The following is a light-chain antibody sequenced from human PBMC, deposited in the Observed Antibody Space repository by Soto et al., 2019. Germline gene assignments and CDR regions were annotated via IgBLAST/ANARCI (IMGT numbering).Light chain of an antibody. CDR2: FNDDGTH. V-gene: IGLV4-69*01. Sequence: QLVLTQPPSASASLGASVKLTCTLSNGHTTFAIAWHQQQPEKGPRFLMKFNDDGTHKKGDGIPDRFSGSSSGAERYLTISNLQSDDEADYYCQTWDTASLFGGGTKLTVL. CDR1: NGHTTFA. CDR3: QTWDTASL. J-gene: IGLJ2*01.